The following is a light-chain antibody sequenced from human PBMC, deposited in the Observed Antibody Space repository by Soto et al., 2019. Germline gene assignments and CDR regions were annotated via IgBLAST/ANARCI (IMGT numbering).Light chain of an antibody. CDR3: MQITHFPPT. J-gene: IGKJ5*01. CDR2: TIS. CDR1: RSLVNSDGNTY. Sequence: DIVMTQTPLSSPVTLGQPASISCRSVRSLVNSDGNTYLSWLQQRPGQPPRLLIYTISNRLSGVPDRFSGSGAGTDFTLKISSVEAEDVGVYYCMQITHFPPTFGQVTRLEIK. V-gene: IGKV2-24*01.